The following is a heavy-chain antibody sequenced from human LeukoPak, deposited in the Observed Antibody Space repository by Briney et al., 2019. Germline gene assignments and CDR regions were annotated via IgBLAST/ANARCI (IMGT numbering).Heavy chain of an antibody. CDR3: ARARITISRPDAFDI. J-gene: IGHJ3*02. CDR1: GGSFSGYY. CDR2: INHSGST. V-gene: IGHV4-34*01. D-gene: IGHD3-9*01. Sequence: PSETLSLTCAVYGGSFSGYYWSWIRQPPGKGLEWIGEINHSGSTNYNPSLKSRVTISVDTSKNQFSLKLSSVTAADTAVYYCARARITISRPDAFDIWGQGTMVTVSS.